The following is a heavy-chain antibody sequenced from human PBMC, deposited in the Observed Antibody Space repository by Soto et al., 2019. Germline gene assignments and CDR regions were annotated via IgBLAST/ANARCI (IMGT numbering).Heavy chain of an antibody. J-gene: IGHJ4*02. D-gene: IGHD3-10*01. V-gene: IGHV3-48*01. CDR2: ISSSSSTI. CDR1: GFTFSSYS. Sequence: EVQLVESGGGLVQPGGSLRLSCAASGFTFSSYSMNWVRQAPGKGLEWVSYISSSSSTIYYADSVKGRFTISRDNAKNSLYLQMTSLRAEDTDVYYCARANYYGSPGDFDYWGQGTLGTVSS. CDR3: ARANYYGSPGDFDY.